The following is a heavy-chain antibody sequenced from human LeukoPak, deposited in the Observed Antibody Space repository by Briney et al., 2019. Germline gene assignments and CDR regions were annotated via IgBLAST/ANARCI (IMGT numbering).Heavy chain of an antibody. V-gene: IGHV4-39*07. CDR3: ARALPIAAAGTMGSISFSVEAFDI. J-gene: IGHJ3*02. CDR1: GGSISSSSYY. Sequence: KPSETLSLTCTVSGGSISSSSYYWGWIRQPAGKGLEWIGSIYYRGSTYYNPSLKSRVTISVDTSKNQFSLKLSSVTAADTAVYYCARALPIAAAGTMGSISFSVEAFDIWGQGTMVTVSS. CDR2: IYYRGST. D-gene: IGHD6-13*01.